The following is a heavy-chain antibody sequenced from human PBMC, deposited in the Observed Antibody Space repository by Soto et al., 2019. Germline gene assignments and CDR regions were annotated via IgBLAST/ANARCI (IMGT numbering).Heavy chain of an antibody. Sequence: QVHLQESGPGLVKPSETLSLTCTVSGGSISNHYWGWIRQPAGKGLEYIGRIAASGNSNYNPSLRSRVSMSLDTYNNHFSLRLTSVTAADTAVYYCVRIVVPGLRGAVDFWGQGTKVTVSS. V-gene: IGHV4-4*07. D-gene: IGHD3-16*01. CDR3: VRIVVPGLRGAVDF. CDR1: GGSISNHY. J-gene: IGHJ3*01. CDR2: IAASGNS.